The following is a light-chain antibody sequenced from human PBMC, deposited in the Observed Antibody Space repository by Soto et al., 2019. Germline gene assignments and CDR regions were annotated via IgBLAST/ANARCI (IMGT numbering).Light chain of an antibody. J-gene: IGKJ2*01. CDR3: QQRSNWYT. CDR2: DAS. CDR1: QSVSSY. Sequence: EIVLTQSPGTLSLSPGERATLSCRASQSVSSYLAWYQHKPGQAPRLLIYDASKRATGIPARFSGSGSGTDFTLTIDNLEPEDVAVYYCQQRSNWYTFGQGTKVDIK. V-gene: IGKV3-11*01.